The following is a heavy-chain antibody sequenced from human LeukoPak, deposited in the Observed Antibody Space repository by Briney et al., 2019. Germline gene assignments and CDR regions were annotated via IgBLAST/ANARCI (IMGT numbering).Heavy chain of an antibody. Sequence: TGGSLRLSCAASGFTFDDYAMHWVRQAPGKGLEWVSLISWDGGSTYYADSVKGRFTISRDNSKNSLYLHMNSLRAEDTALYYCAKDRSGNSYGHFDYWGQGTLVTASS. CDR2: ISWDGGST. D-gene: IGHD3-10*01. J-gene: IGHJ4*02. V-gene: IGHV3-43D*04. CDR3: AKDRSGNSYGHFDY. CDR1: GFTFDDYA.